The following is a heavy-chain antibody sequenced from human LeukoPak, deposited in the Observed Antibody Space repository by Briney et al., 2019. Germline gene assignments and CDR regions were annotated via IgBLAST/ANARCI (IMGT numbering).Heavy chain of an antibody. V-gene: IGHV1-46*01. CDR3: ATILIGYNHFDY. CDR1: SYRFTTFH. D-gene: IGHD5-24*01. Sequence: ASVKVSCKASSYRFTTFHIHWVRQAPGQGLEWMGGAAATGERTTYAQKFQGRVTVTRDTSTNTVYMDLSNLRSEDTAVYFCATILIGYNHFDYWGQGTQVIVSS. J-gene: IGHJ4*01. CDR2: AAATGERT.